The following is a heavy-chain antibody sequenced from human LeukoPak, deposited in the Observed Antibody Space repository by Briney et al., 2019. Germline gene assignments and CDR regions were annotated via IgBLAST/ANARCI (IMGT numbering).Heavy chain of an antibody. J-gene: IGHJ4*02. CDR1: GYTLTELS. Sequence: ASVKVSCKVSGYTLTELSMRWVRQAPGKGLEWMGGFDPEDGETIYAQKFQGRVTMTEDTSTDTAYMELSSLRSEDTAVYYCATPPGGYGSGSSFDYWGQGTLVTVSS. D-gene: IGHD3-10*01. CDR3: ATPPGGYGSGSSFDY. V-gene: IGHV1-24*01. CDR2: FDPEDGET.